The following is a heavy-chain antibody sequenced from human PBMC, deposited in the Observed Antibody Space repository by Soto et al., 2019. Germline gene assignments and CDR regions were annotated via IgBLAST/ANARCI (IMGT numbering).Heavy chain of an antibody. CDR1: GFTLSAYW. Sequence: EVQLEESGGDLVQPGGSLRLSCAASGFTLSAYWMTWVRQAPGKGLEWVANINRDGSKKSYLDSVRGRFTISRDNVGNSLYHQMDSLRADDTALYYCARDVSPGSSSLYLDAFDIWGQGTMVTVSS. J-gene: IGHJ3*02. CDR3: ARDVSPGSSSLYLDAFDI. D-gene: IGHD6-13*01. CDR2: INRDGSKK. V-gene: IGHV3-7*05.